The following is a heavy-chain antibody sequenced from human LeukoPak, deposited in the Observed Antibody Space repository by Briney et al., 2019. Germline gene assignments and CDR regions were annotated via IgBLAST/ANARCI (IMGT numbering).Heavy chain of an antibody. V-gene: IGHV3-33*01. CDR3: ARDRGVAAHLDY. CDR1: GFTSSNYG. J-gene: IGHJ4*02. Sequence: GGSLRLSCAASGFTSSNYGMHWVRQAPGKGLEWVAVIWFDGTNKYYADSVRGRFTISRDNSKITLYLQMSSLRAEDTAVYYCARDRGVAAHLDYWGQGTLVTVSS. CDR2: IWFDGTNK. D-gene: IGHD5-12*01.